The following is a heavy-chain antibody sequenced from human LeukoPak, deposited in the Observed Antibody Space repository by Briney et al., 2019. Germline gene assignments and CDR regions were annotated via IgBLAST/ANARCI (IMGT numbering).Heavy chain of an antibody. V-gene: IGHV4-59*01. CDR3: ARTGGYWPADFDF. Sequence: TSETPYLICTVSGGSISTYDWNWIRQPPGRGLEWLGYIEYSGSTNYNPSLKSRLTMSVDSSKNHFSLRLRSVTAADTAVYYCARTGGYWPADFDFWGQGALVIVSS. CDR2: IEYSGST. J-gene: IGHJ4*02. CDR1: GGSISTYD. D-gene: IGHD5-12*01.